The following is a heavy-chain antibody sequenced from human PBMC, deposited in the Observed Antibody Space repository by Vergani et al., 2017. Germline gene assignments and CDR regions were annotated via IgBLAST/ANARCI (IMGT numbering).Heavy chain of an antibody. CDR2: ISGNNDDV. J-gene: IGHJ3*01. Sequence: EVQMVESGGGLVKLGGSLRPSCVAPVSTSSHYSMNWGRQAPGKGLEWVSSISGNNDDVYYADSVKGRFTISRYNAKNSLYLDMSSLRAEDTAVYYCVRDVRVSRTWGQGTLVAVSS. CDR1: VSTSSHYS. CDR3: VRDVRVSRT. V-gene: IGHV3-21*01.